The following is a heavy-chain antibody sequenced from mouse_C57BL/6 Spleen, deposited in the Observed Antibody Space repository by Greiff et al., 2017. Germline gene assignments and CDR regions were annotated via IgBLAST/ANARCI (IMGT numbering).Heavy chain of an antibody. CDR2: IDPSASYT. Sequence: QVQLQQPGAELVKPGASVKLSCKASGYTFTSYWMHWVKQRPGQGLEWIGEIDPSASYTNYNQKFKGKSTLTVDKSSSTAYMQISILTSEDSAVYYCARGASGVATGDYAMDYWGQGTSVTVSS. CDR1: GYTFTSYW. D-gene: IGHD1-1*01. CDR3: ARGASGVATGDYAMDY. V-gene: IGHV1-69*01. J-gene: IGHJ4*01.